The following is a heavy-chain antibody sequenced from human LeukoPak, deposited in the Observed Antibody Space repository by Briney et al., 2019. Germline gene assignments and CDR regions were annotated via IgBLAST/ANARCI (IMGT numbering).Heavy chain of an antibody. CDR2: IYYSGTT. V-gene: IGHV4-30-2*03. D-gene: IGHD5-24*01. Sequence: SQTLSLTCAVSGGSISSGGYSWSWIRQPPGKGLEWIGSIYYSGTTYYNPSLKSRVTISADTSKNQFSLKLSSVTAADTAVYYCGRHSYRGWLQFFDYWGQGTRVTVSS. J-gene: IGHJ4*02. CDR1: GGSISSGGYS. CDR3: GRHSYRGWLQFFDY.